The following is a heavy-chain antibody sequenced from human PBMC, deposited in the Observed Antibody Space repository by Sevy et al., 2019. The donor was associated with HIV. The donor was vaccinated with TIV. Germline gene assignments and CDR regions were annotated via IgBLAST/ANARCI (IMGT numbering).Heavy chain of an antibody. CDR3: ARFPPTLTTGNYYYYGMDV. CDR2: IYPGDSDI. CDR1: GYSFSSHW. D-gene: IGHD4-17*01. J-gene: IGHJ6*02. V-gene: IGHV5-51*01. Sequence: RGESLKISCKGSGYSFSSHWIGWVRQMPGRGLEWMGIIYPGDSDIRYSPSFQGQVTLSAATSIDTAYLQWSSLKASDTAVYYCARFPPTLTTGNYYYYGMDVWGQGTTVTVSS.